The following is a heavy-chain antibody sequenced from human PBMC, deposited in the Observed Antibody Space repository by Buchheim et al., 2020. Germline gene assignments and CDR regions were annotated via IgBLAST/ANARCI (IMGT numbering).Heavy chain of an antibody. V-gene: IGHV3-30-3*01. J-gene: IGHJ4*02. D-gene: IGHD6-13*01. CDR1: GFTFGSYA. Sequence: QVQLVESGGGVVQPGRSLRLSCAASGFTFGSYAMHWVRQAPGKGLEWVAVISYDGSNKYYADSVKGRFTISRDNSKNTLYLQMNSLRAEDTAVYYCAKALYSSSWYGLDYWGQGTL. CDR2: ISYDGSNK. CDR3: AKALYSSSWYGLDY.